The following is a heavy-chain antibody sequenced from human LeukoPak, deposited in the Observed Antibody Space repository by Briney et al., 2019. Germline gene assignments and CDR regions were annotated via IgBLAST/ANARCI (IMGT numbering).Heavy chain of an antibody. V-gene: IGHV4-59*08. CDR2: IYYSGST. Sequence: PSETLSLTCTVSGGSISSYYWSWIRQPPGKGLEWIGYIYYSGSTNYNPSLKSRVTISVDTSKNQFSLKLSSVTAADTAVYYCARRIANSIVGATCVDYWGQGTLVTVSS. CDR1: GGSISSYY. D-gene: IGHD1-26*01. J-gene: IGHJ4*02. CDR3: ARRIANSIVGATCVDY.